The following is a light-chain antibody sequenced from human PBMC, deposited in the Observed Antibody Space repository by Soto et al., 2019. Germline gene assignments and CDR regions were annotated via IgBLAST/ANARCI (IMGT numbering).Light chain of an antibody. V-gene: IGLV2-14*01. J-gene: IGLJ1*01. CDR1: SSDVGGYNY. CDR3: SSHTSSSTSYV. CDR2: DVS. Sequence: QSALTQPASVSGSHGQSITISCTGTSSDVGGYNYVSWYQQHPGKAPKLMIYDVSNRPSGVSNRFSGSKSGNTASLTISGLQAEDEADYYCSSHTSSSTSYVFGTGTKLTVL.